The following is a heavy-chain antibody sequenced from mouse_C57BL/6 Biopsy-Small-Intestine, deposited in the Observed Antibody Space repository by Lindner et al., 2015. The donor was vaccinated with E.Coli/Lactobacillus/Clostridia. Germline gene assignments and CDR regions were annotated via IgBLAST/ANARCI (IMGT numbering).Heavy chain of an antibody. D-gene: IGHD1-1*02. CDR3: VRWGHGGELPRNWFDP. CDR2: INTRTGTP. V-gene: IGHV9-3*01. Sequence: VKVSCKTSGYTFTTYPMSWVRQAPGQGLEYMGWINTRTGTPFYAQGFTGRFVFSLGTSVSTAYLQINSLQAEDTAVYFCVRWGHGGELPRNWFDPWGQGTLVTVS. CDR1: GYTFTTYP. J-gene: IGHJ3*01.